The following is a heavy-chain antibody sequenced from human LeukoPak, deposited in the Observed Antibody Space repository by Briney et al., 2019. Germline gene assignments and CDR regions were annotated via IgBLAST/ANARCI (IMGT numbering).Heavy chain of an antibody. D-gene: IGHD3-10*01. CDR3: ARFTMVRGVITYYYYYGMDV. Sequence: ASVKVSCKASGYTFTSYGISWVRQAPGQGLEWMGWISAYNGNTNYAQKLQGRVTMTTDTSTSTAYMERRSLRSDDTAVYYCARFTMVRGVITYYYYYGMDVWGQGTTVTVSS. CDR1: GYTFTSYG. V-gene: IGHV1-18*01. J-gene: IGHJ6*02. CDR2: ISAYNGNT.